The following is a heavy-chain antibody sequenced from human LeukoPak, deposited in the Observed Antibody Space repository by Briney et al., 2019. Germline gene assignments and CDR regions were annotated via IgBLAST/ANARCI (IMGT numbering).Heavy chain of an antibody. V-gene: IGHV3-7*01. CDR1: GFTFTDYW. CDR3: ARANIVVVPADYYYYMDV. D-gene: IGHD2-2*01. Sequence: PGGSLRLSCAASGFTFTDYWMSWVRQAPGKGLEWVANIKNDGSEKHYVDSVKGRFTISRDNAKNSLYLQMNSLRAEDTAVYYCARANIVVVPADYYYYMDVWGKGTTVTISS. CDR2: IKNDGSEK. J-gene: IGHJ6*03.